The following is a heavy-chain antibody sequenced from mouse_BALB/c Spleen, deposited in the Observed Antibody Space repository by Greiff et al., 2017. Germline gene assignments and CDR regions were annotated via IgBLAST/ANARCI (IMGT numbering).Heavy chain of an antibody. CDR1: GFTFSSYA. CDR2: ISSGGSYT. J-gene: IGHJ3*01. V-gene: IGHV5-9-4*01. D-gene: IGHD2-4*01. CDR3: AREGSRRRFAD. Sequence: EVLVVESGGGLVKPGGSLKLSCAASGFTFSSYAMSWVRQSPEKRLEWVAEISSGGSYTYYPDTVTGRFTISRDNAKNTLYLEMSSLRSEDTAMYYCAREGSRRRFADWGQGTLVTVSA.